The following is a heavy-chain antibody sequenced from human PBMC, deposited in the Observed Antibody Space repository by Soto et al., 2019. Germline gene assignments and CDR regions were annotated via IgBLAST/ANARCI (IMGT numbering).Heavy chain of an antibody. CDR2: MNPNSGNT. V-gene: IGHV1-8*01. Sequence: QVQLVQSGAEVKKPGASVKVSCKASGYTFTSYDINWVRQATGQGLEWMGWMNPNSGNTGYAQKFQGRVTMTRNTSIITAYMELSSLRSEDTAVYYCARESYYDFWSGYPGGWFDPWGQGTLVTVSS. CDR3: ARESYYDFWSGYPGGWFDP. D-gene: IGHD3-3*01. J-gene: IGHJ5*02. CDR1: GYTFTSYD.